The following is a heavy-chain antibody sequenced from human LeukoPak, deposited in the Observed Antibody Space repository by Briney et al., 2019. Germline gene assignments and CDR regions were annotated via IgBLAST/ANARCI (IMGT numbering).Heavy chain of an antibody. CDR2: IYNSGAT. V-gene: IGHV4-39*07. J-gene: IGHJ4*01. D-gene: IGHD6-13*01. CDR1: GGSISSSAYY. Sequence: SETLSLTCTVSGGSISSSAYYWGWIRQPPGTGPECVGNIYNSGATYYNPSLKSRVTISVHTSKNQISLKLSSVTAADTAVYYCARVVTAGSYYFDYWGHGTLVTVSS. CDR3: ARVVTAGSYYFDY.